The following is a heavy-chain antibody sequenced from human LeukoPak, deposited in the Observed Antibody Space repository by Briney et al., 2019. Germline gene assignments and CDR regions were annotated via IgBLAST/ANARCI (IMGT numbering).Heavy chain of an antibody. CDR1: GASISSYY. Sequence: PSETLSLTCTVSGASISSYYWTWIRQPPGKGLEWIGSIYYSGSTYYNPSLKSRVTISVDTSKNQFSLKLSSVTAADTAVYYCASARGYYDRNLRYWGQGTLVTVSS. V-gene: IGHV4-59*12. J-gene: IGHJ4*02. D-gene: IGHD3-22*01. CDR3: ASARGYYDRNLRY. CDR2: IYYSGST.